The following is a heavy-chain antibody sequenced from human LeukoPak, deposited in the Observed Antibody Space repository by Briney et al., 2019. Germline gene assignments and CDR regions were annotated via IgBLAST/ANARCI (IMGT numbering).Heavy chain of an antibody. D-gene: IGHD3-3*01. CDR2: IYYSGST. J-gene: IGHJ2*01. CDR1: GGSISTSRSY. CDR3: ARIRRPHWYLDL. Sequence: PSETLSLTCTVSGGSISTSRSYWGWIRQPPGKGLEWIGSIYYSGSTYYNPSLMSRVTMSLDTSTSHFSLKLSSVTAADTAVYYCARIRRPHWYLDLWGRGTLVTVSS. V-gene: IGHV4-39*02.